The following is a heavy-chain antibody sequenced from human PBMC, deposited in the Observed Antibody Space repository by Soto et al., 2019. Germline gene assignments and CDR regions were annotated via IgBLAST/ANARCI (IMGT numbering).Heavy chain of an antibody. CDR1: GFTFSSYA. J-gene: IGHJ4*02. D-gene: IGHD4-17*01. CDR2: ISGSGGST. V-gene: IGHV3-23*01. CDR3: AKDFRGDYGPDYFDY. Sequence: GGSLRLSCAASGFTFSSYAMSWVRQAPGKGLEWVSAISGSGGSTYYADSVKGRFTISRDNSKNTLYLQMNSLRAEDTAVYYCAKDFRGDYGPDYFDYWGQGTLVTVSS.